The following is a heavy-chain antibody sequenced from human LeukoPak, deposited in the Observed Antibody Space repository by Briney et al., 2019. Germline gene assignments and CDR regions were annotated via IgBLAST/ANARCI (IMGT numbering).Heavy chain of an antibody. CDR2: IYYSGST. D-gene: IGHD3-22*01. CDR1: GGSISSYY. Sequence: SETLSLTCTVSGGSISSYYWSWIRQPPGKGLEWIGYIYYSGSTNYNPSLKSRVTISVDTSKNQFSLKLSSVTAADTAVYYCARASYSYDINGWVPFDYWGQGTLVTVSS. CDR3: ARASYSYDINGWVPFDY. J-gene: IGHJ4*02. V-gene: IGHV4-59*01.